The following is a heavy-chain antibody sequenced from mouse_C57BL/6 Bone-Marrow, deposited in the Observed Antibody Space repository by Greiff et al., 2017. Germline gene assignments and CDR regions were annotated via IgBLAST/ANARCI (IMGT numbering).Heavy chain of an antibody. V-gene: IGHV1-50*01. CDR2: IDPSDSYT. CDR1: GYTFTSYW. J-gene: IGHJ2*01. CDR3: ARSKTVVPFDY. D-gene: IGHD1-1*01. Sequence: QVHVKQSGAELVKPGASVKLSCKASGYTFTSYWMQWVKQRPGQGLEWIGEIDPSDSYTNYNQKFKGKATLTVDTSSSTAYMQLSSLTSEDSAVYYCARSKTVVPFDYWGQGTTLTVSS.